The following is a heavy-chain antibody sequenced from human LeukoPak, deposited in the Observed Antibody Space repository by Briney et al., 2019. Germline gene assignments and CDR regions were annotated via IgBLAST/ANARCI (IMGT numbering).Heavy chain of an antibody. CDR3: ARTPEDSSGWYYFDY. J-gene: IGHJ4*02. CDR2: IYYSGST. CDR1: GGSISSYY. V-gene: IGHV4-59*01. Sequence: KPSETLSLTCTVSGGSISSYYWSWIRQPPGKGLEWIGYIYYSGSTNYNPSLKSRVTISVDTSKNQFSLKLSSVTAADTAVYYCARTPEDSSGWYYFDYWGQGTLVTVSS. D-gene: IGHD6-19*01.